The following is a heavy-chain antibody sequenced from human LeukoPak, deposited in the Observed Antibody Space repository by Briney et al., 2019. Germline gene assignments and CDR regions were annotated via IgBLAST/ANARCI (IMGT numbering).Heavy chain of an antibody. CDR1: GFTFSSYG. J-gene: IGHJ3*02. CDR2: ISSSSSTI. V-gene: IGHV3-48*04. Sequence: GGSLRLSCAASGFTFSSYGMNWVRQAPGKGLEWVSYISSSSSTIYYADSVKGRFTISRDNAKNSLYLQMNSLRAEDTAVYYCARDGPLMAEHIVVVTAGWVAFDIWGQGTMVTVSS. D-gene: IGHD2-21*02. CDR3: ARDGPLMAEHIVVVTAGWVAFDI.